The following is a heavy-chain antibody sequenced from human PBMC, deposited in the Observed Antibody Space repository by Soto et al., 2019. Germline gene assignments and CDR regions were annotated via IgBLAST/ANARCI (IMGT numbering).Heavy chain of an antibody. CDR1: GVSFSGYY. CDR3: ARHGWGYYDSSGYRVDAFDI. D-gene: IGHD3-22*01. V-gene: IGHV4-34*01. J-gene: IGHJ3*02. CDR2: INHSGST. Sequence: PSETLSLTCAVYGVSFSGYYWTWIRQPPGTGLEWIGEINHSGSTNYNPSLKSRVTISVDTSKDQFSLKLTSVTAADTAVYYCARHGWGYYDSSGYRVDAFDIWGQGTMVTVSS.